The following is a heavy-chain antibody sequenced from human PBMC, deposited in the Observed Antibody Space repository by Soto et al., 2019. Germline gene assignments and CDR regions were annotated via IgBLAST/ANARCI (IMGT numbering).Heavy chain of an antibody. CDR1: GFTFINAW. CDR2: IKSASAGGTT. V-gene: IGHV3-15*01. Sequence: GGSLRLSCAASGFTFINAWVSWVRQAPGKGLEWVGRIKSASAGGTTDYAAPVKGRFTVSRDDSKNTVYLQMNSLKIEDTGVYYCASQLQGSRRKYYFHFWGQGTLVTVSS. J-gene: IGHJ4*02. CDR3: ASQLQGSRRKYYFHF. D-gene: IGHD1-26*01.